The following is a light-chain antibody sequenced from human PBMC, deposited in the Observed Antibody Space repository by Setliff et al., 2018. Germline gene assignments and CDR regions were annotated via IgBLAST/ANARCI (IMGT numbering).Light chain of an antibody. Sequence: QSVLTQPPSASGSPGQSVTISCTGTSSDVGGYNYVSWYQQHPGKAPKLMIYEVSKRPSGVPDRFSGSKSGNTASLTVSGLQAEDEADYYCSSYTSSSTQVFGTGTKGTVL. J-gene: IGLJ1*01. CDR2: EVS. CDR3: SSYTSSSTQV. CDR1: SSDVGGYNY. V-gene: IGLV2-8*01.